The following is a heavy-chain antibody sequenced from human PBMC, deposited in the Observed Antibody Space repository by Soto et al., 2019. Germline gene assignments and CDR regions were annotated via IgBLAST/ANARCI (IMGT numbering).Heavy chain of an antibody. CDR3: ARDNPATILDYSYGMDV. J-gene: IGHJ6*02. D-gene: IGHD5-12*01. CDR2: TYYRSKWYN. Sequence: PSQTLSLTCAISGDSVSSNSAAWNWIRQSPSRVLEWLGRTYYRSKWYNDYAVSVKSRITINPDTSKNQFSLQLNSVTPEDTAVYYCARDNPATILDYSYGMDVWGQGTTVTVSS. CDR1: GDSVSSNSAA. V-gene: IGHV6-1*01.